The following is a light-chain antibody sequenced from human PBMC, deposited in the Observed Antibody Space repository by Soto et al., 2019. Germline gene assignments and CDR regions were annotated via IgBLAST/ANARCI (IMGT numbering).Light chain of an antibody. Sequence: EVVMTQSPATLSVSPGEKATLSCSASQSVSNNFAWYQQNAGQAPSLLIYVASTRATGIPARFSGSGCGTEFIITISCLQSEVFAVYYGQQYNSSWTFGQGTKVEIK. CDR1: QSVSNN. J-gene: IGKJ1*01. CDR3: QQYNSSWT. V-gene: IGKV3-15*01. CDR2: VAS.